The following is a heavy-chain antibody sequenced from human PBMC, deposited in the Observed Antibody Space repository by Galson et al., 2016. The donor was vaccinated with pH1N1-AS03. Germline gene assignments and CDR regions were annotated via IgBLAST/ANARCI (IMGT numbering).Heavy chain of an antibody. Sequence: SLRLSCAASGFSFSSYATSWVRQAPGKGLGWVSCISGSCDAIYYADSVKGRFTISRDSSKSTVYMQVNSLRAEDTAIYFCARNRAYNSQIGFDNWAQGTLVTVSS. CDR1: GFSFSSYA. J-gene: IGHJ4*01. D-gene: IGHD6-13*01. CDR3: ARNRAYNSQIGFDN. CDR2: ISGSCDAI. V-gene: IGHV3-23*01.